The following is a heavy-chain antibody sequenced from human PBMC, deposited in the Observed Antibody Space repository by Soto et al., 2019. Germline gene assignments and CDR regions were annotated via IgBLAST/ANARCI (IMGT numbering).Heavy chain of an antibody. CDR1: GGSFSGYY. CDR3: ARGASRYCSSTSCGTYAFDI. V-gene: IGHV4-34*01. Sequence: SETLSLTCAVYGGSFSGYYWSWIRQPPGKGLEWIGEINHSGSTNYNPSLKSRVTISVDTSKNQFSLKLSSVTAADTAVYYRARGASRYCSSTSCGTYAFDIWGQGTMVTVSS. J-gene: IGHJ3*02. CDR2: INHSGST. D-gene: IGHD2-2*01.